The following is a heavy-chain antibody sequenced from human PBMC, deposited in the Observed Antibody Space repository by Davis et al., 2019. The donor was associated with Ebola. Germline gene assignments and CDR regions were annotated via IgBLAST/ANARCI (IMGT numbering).Heavy chain of an antibody. D-gene: IGHD2-15*01. CDR2: ISGSGGST. J-gene: IGHJ4*02. V-gene: IGHV3-23*01. CDR3: AKGIVVVAASALDY. Sequence: GESLKISCAASGFTFSSYAMSWVRQAPGKGLEWVSAISGSGGSTYYADSVKGRFTISRDNSKNTLYLQMNSLRAEDTAVYYCAKGIVVVAASALDYWGQGTLVTVSS. CDR1: GFTFSSYA.